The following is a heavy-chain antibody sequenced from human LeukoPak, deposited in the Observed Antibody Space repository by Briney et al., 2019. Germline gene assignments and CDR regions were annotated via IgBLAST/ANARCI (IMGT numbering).Heavy chain of an antibody. CDR2: ISTYNGNT. CDR1: GYTFKSYG. D-gene: IGHD3-10*01. V-gene: IGHV1-18*01. Sequence: ASVKVYCKASGYTFKSYGISWVRQAPGQGLEWMGWISTYNGNTNYAQKLQGRVTVTTDTSTSTAYMELRSLRSDDTAVYYCARSVELNYYYMDVWGKGTTVTVSS. J-gene: IGHJ6*03. CDR3: ARSVELNYYYMDV.